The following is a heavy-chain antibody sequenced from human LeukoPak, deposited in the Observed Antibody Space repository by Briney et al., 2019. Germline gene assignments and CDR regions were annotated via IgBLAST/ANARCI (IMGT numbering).Heavy chain of an antibody. CDR1: GGSISSGDYY. Sequence: SETLSLTCTVSGGSISSGDYYWSWIRQPPGKGLEWIGYIYHSGSIFYNPSLKSRVTISVDRSKNQFSLKLSSVTAADTAVYYCARGGGSSGYARRSLWFDPWGQGTLVTVSS. V-gene: IGHV4-30-2*01. D-gene: IGHD3-22*01. CDR3: ARGGGSSGYARRSLWFDP. CDR2: IYHSGSI. J-gene: IGHJ5*02.